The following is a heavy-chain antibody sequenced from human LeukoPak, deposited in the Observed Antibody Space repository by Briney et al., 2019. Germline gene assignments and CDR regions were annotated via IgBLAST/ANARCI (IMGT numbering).Heavy chain of an antibody. Sequence: PSETLSLTCTVSGGSISSGDYYWSWIRQPSGKGLEWIGYIYYSGSTYYNPSLKSRVTISVDTSKNQFSLKLSSVTAADTAVYYCAREDYGDYSSVYWGQGTLVTVSS. J-gene: IGHJ4*02. CDR3: AREDYGDYSSVY. V-gene: IGHV4-30-4*01. CDR1: GGSISSGDYY. CDR2: IYYSGST. D-gene: IGHD4-17*01.